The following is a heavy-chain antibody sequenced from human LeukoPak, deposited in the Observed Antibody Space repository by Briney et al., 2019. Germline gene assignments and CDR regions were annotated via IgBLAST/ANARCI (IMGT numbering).Heavy chain of an antibody. Sequence: SETLSLTCADSGGSLSSGSYSWSWIRQPPGEGLEWIGYIYHSGSTYYNPSLTSRVTISVDRSKNQFSLKLSSVTAADTAVYYCARSVDGVLNDYWGQGTLVTVSS. V-gene: IGHV4-30-2*01. CDR2: IYHSGST. J-gene: IGHJ4*02. CDR1: GGSLSSGSYS. CDR3: ARSVDGVLNDY. D-gene: IGHD5-12*01.